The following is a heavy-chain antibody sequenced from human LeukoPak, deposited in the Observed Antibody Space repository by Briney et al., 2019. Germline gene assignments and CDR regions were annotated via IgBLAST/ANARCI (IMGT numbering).Heavy chain of an antibody. CDR1: GYTFTSYY. V-gene: IGHV1-46*03. CDR3: ARAITMIVVDDY. J-gene: IGHJ4*02. Sequence: ASVKVSCKASGYTFTSYYMHWVRQAPGQGLEWMGIINPSGGSTSYAQKFQGRVTMTRDTPTSTVYMELSSLRSEDTAVYYCARAITMIVVDDYWGQGTLVTVSS. CDR2: INPSGGST. D-gene: IGHD3-22*01.